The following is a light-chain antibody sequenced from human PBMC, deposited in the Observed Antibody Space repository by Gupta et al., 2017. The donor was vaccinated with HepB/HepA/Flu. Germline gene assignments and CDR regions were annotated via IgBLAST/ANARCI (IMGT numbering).Light chain of an antibody. CDR3: QQKDSTPNT. J-gene: IGKJ2*01. Sequence: DIVLNQSPDSLAVSLGERATINCKSSQSFLYSSKNKNYLAWYQQKPGQPPKLLIYWASTRESGVPDRFSGSGSGTDFTLTISSRQPEDVAVYYCQQKDSTPNTFGQGTKVEIK. CDR2: WAS. CDR1: QSFLYSSKNKNY. V-gene: IGKV4-1*01.